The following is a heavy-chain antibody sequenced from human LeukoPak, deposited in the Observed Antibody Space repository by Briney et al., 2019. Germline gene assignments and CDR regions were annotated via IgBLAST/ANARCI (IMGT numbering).Heavy chain of an antibody. D-gene: IGHD4-17*01. V-gene: IGHV4-59*08. CDR2: IFYSGST. CDR3: ARFKMTSVTD. CDR1: GGSISSYY. Sequence: SETLSLTCTVSGGSISSYYWSWVRQPPGKGLEWIGYIFYSGSTKYNPSLNSRVTISLDTSKNQFSLKLNSVTAADTAVYYCARFKMTSVTDWGQGTLSPSPQ. J-gene: IGHJ4*02.